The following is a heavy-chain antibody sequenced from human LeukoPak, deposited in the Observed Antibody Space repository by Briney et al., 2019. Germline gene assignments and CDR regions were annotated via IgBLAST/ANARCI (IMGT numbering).Heavy chain of an antibody. V-gene: IGHV3-21*06. CDR2: ISSSSTYI. D-gene: IGHD1-26*01. Sequence: PSETLSLTCTVSGGSISSSSYYWGWIRQPPGKGLEWVSFISSSSTYIYYADSLKGRFTISRDNAKNSLYLQMNSLRAEDTAVYYCARDGVAELMSALDYWGQGILVTVSS. CDR3: ARDGVAELMSALDY. J-gene: IGHJ4*02. CDR1: GGSISSSS.